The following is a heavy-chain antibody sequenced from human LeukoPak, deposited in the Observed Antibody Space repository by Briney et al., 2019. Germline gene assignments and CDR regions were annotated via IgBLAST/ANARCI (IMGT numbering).Heavy chain of an antibody. CDR1: GGTFSSYA. D-gene: IGHD3-22*01. Sequence: ASVKVSCKASGGTFSSYAISWVRQAPGQGLEWMGRIIPIFGAANYAQKFQGRVTITADESTSTAYMELSSLRSEDTAVYYCARDLRIGYYDSSVIGAFDIWGQGTMVTVSS. CDR2: IIPIFGAA. V-gene: IGHV1-69*13. CDR3: ARDLRIGYYDSSVIGAFDI. J-gene: IGHJ3*02.